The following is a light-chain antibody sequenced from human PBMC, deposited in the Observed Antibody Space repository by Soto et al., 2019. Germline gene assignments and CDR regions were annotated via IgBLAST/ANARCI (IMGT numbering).Light chain of an antibody. J-gene: IGKJ1*01. Sequence: DIQMTQSPSTLSGSVGDRVTITCRASQTISSWLAWYQQKPGKAPKLLIYKASTLKRGFPSRFSGSGSGTDFTLTISSLQPDDFATYYCQHYNSYSEAFGQGTKVELK. CDR2: KAS. CDR1: QTISSW. V-gene: IGKV1-5*03. CDR3: QHYNSYSEA.